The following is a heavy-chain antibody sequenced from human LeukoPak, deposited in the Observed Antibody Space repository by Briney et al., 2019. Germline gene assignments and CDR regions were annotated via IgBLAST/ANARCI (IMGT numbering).Heavy chain of an antibody. J-gene: IGHJ4*02. V-gene: IGHV3-15*01. D-gene: IGHD2-2*01. CDR3: TTQYCSSTTCLYPFDY. CDR1: GFTFINAW. CDR2: IKRKTDAGTT. Sequence: GGSLRLSCAASGFTFINAWMSWVRQAPGKGLEWVGHIKRKTDAGTTDYAAPVKGRFIISRDDSKHTLYLQMNSLKTEDTAMYYCTTQYCSSTTCLYPFDYWGQGTLVTVSS.